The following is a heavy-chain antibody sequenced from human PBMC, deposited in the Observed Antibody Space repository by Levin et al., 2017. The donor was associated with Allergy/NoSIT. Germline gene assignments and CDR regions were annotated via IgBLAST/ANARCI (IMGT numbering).Heavy chain of an antibody. CDR1: GISVRSHY. CDR3: ARGPFGGVTRDY. D-gene: IGHD3-16*01. Sequence: GESLKISCAASGISVRSHYISWVRQAPGKGLEWVSLIYSEDTTYYADSVKGRFTISRDNSKNTLFLQMNSLRVDDTAMYFCARGPFGGVTRDYWGQGTLVTVSS. J-gene: IGHJ4*02. CDR2: IYSEDTT. V-gene: IGHV3-53*01.